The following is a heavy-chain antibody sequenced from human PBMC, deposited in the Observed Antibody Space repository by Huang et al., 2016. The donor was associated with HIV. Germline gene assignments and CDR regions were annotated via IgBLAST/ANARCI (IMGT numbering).Heavy chain of an antibody. D-gene: IGHD6-13*01. Sequence: QLQLQESGPGQVKPSETLSLTCTVSGDFISSTNYYWGWIRQSPGKGLEWGGSVYQSGSTNDNPSLKSRVTLAVDTSRNQCSLRLNSVTAADTAVYYCASQHIGAAATWFWGRGTQVAVSS. CDR2: VYQSGST. CDR3: ASQHIGAAATWF. J-gene: IGHJ4*02. V-gene: IGHV4-39*01. CDR1: GDFISSTNYY.